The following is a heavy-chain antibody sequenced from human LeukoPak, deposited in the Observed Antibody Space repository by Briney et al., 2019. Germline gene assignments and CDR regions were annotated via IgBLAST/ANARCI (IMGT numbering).Heavy chain of an antibody. CDR2: IRYDGSNK. V-gene: IGHV3-30*02. J-gene: IGHJ5*02. CDR1: GFTFSSYA. D-gene: IGHD3-9*01. Sequence: GGSLRLSCAASGFTFSSYAMSWVRQAPGKGLEWVAFIRYDGSNKYYADSVKGRFTISRDNSKNTLYLQMNSLRAEDTAVYYCAKGRYFDDSWFDPWGQGTLVTVSS. CDR3: AKGRYFDDSWFDP.